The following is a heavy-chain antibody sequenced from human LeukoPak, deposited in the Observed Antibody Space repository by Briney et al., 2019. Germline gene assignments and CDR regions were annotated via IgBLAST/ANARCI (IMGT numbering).Heavy chain of an antibody. CDR1: GGTFSSYA. V-gene: IGHV1-69*04. D-gene: IGHD3-10*01. CDR3: ARNRMVRGDTADY. CDR2: IIPILGIA. Sequence: SVKVSCKASGGTFSSYAISWVRQAPGQGLEWMGRIIPILGIANYAQKLQGRVTITADKSTSTAYMELGSLRSEDTAVYYCARNRMVRGDTADYWGQGTLVTVSS. J-gene: IGHJ4*02.